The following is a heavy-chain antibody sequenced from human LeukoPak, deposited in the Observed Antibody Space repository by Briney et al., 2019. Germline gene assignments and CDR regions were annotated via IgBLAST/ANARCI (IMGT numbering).Heavy chain of an antibody. CDR1: GFTGSNDY. J-gene: IGHJ5*02. CDR3: ARNWFDP. Sequence: GSLRLSFSTSGFTGSNDYISWVRQAPGKGLEWVSVIYSGGSTYYADSVKGRFTISRDKSKNTVYLQMNSLRFEDTAMYYCARNWFDPWGQGTLVTVSS. V-gene: IGHV3-53*05. CDR2: IYSGGST.